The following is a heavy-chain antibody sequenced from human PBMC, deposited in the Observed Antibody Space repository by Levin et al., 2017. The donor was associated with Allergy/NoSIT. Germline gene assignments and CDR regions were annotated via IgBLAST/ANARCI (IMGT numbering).Heavy chain of an antibody. CDR2: ISYDGSNK. CDR1: GFTFSSYA. J-gene: IGHJ3*02. CDR3: ARDPGIAVAGTVLLDAFDI. V-gene: IGHV3-30-3*01. Sequence: GGSLRLSCAASGFTFSSYAMHWVRQAPGKGLEWVAVISYDGSNKYYADSVKGRFTISRDNSKNTLYLQMNSLRAEDTAVYYCARDPGIAVAGTVLLDAFDIWGQGTMVTVSS. D-gene: IGHD6-19*01.